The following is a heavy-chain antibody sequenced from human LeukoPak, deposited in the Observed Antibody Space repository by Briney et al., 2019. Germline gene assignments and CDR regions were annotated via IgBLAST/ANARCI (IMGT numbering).Heavy chain of an antibody. CDR2: IQYDGSDK. CDR3: AKDQCSSASLLSCRYFDY. CDR1: EFTFSSYG. V-gene: IGHV3-30*02. Sequence: GGSLRLSCSASEFTFSSYGMHWVRQAPGKGPEWVAFIQYDGSDKNYADFVKGRFTISRDNSKKTLYLQMDSLTTEDTAIYYCAKDQCSSASLLSCRYFDYWGQGALVTVPS. J-gene: IGHJ4*02. D-gene: IGHD2-2*01.